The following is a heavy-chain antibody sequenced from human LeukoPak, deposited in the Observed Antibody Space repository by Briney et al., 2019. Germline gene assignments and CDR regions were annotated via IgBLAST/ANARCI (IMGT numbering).Heavy chain of an antibody. Sequence: SETLSLTCAVYGGSFSGYYWSWIRQPAGKGLEWIGRIYSSGSTNYNPSLKSRVTISVDTSKNQFSLKLSSVTAADTAVYYCARLRYYYDSSGPDFDYWGQGTLVTVSS. D-gene: IGHD3-22*01. CDR3: ARLRYYYDSSGPDFDY. CDR1: GGSFSGYY. J-gene: IGHJ4*02. V-gene: IGHV4-59*10. CDR2: IYSSGST.